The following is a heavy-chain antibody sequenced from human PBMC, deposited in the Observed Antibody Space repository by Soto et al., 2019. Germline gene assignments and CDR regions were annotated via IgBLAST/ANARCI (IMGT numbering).Heavy chain of an antibody. CDR1: GFTFSSYG. Sequence: GSLRLSCAASGFTFSSYGMHWVRQAPGKGLEWVAVISYDGSNKYYADSVKGRFTISRDNSKNTLYLQMNSLRAEDTAVYYCAKVNSGWPQDYYYYGMDVWGQGTTVTVPS. J-gene: IGHJ6*02. CDR3: AKVNSGWPQDYYYYGMDV. D-gene: IGHD5-12*01. CDR2: ISYDGSNK. V-gene: IGHV3-30*18.